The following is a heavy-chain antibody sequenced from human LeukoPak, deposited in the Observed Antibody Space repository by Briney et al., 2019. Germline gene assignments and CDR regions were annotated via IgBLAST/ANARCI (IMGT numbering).Heavy chain of an antibody. Sequence: GASVKVSCKASGGTFSSYAISWVRQAPGQGLEWMGWMNPNSGNTGYAQKFQGRVTMTRNTSISTAYMELSSLRSEDTAVYYCARGHRDSSGREYFQHWGQGTLVTVSS. CDR2: MNPNSGNT. J-gene: IGHJ1*01. V-gene: IGHV1-8*02. CDR3: ARGHRDSSGREYFQH. CDR1: GGTFSSYA. D-gene: IGHD3-22*01.